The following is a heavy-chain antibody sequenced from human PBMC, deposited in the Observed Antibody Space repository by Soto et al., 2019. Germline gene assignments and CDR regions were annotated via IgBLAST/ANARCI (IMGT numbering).Heavy chain of an antibody. V-gene: IGHV4-30-4*01. D-gene: IGHD1-20*01. J-gene: IGHJ5*02. CDR3: ARDLGITGRVDWFDP. CDR2: IYYSGST. Sequence: SETLSLTCTVSGGSISSGDYCWSWIRQPPGKGLEWIGYIYYSGSTYYNPSLKSRVTISVDTSKNQFSLKLSSVTAADTAVYYCARDLGITGRVDWFDPWGQGTLVTVSS. CDR1: GGSISSGDYC.